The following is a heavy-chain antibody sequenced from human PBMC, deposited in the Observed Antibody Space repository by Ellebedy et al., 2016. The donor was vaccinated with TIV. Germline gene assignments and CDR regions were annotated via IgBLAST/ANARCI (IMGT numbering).Heavy chain of an antibody. Sequence: GESLKISCKGSGYSFTSYWIGWVRQMPGKGLEWMGIIYPGDSDTRYSPSFQGQVTISADKSISTAYLQWSSLKASDTAMYYCARRSYWYYDSNYGMDVWGQGTTVTVSS. V-gene: IGHV5-51*01. CDR2: IYPGDSDT. CDR3: ARRSYWYYDSNYGMDV. J-gene: IGHJ6*02. CDR1: GYSFTSYW. D-gene: IGHD3-3*01.